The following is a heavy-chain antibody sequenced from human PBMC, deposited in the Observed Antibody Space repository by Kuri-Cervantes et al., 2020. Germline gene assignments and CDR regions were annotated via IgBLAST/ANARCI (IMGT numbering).Heavy chain of an antibody. CDR1: GYTLTELS. D-gene: IGHD3-10*01. Sequence: ASVKVSCKVSGYTLTELSMHWVRQAPGKGLEWLGGFDPEDGETIYAQKFQGRVTMTEDTSTDTAYVELSSLRSEGTSVYYCATDGYGSGSGDTFDIWGEDTMVTVSS. V-gene: IGHV1-24*01. CDR2: FDPEDGET. J-gene: IGHJ3*02. CDR3: ATDGYGSGSGDTFDI.